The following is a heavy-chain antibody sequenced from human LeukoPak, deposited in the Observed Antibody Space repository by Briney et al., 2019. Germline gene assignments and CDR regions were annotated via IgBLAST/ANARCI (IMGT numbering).Heavy chain of an antibody. CDR3: AIQAITMIVVVTFDY. CDR1: GGSISSGSYY. Sequence: SQTLSLTCTVSGGSISSGSYYWSWIRQPAGKGLEWIGRIYTSGSTNYNPSLKSRVTISVDTSKNQFSLKLSSVTAADTAVYYCAIQAITMIVVVTFDYWGQGTLVTVSS. D-gene: IGHD3-22*01. J-gene: IGHJ4*02. CDR2: IYTSGST. V-gene: IGHV4-61*02.